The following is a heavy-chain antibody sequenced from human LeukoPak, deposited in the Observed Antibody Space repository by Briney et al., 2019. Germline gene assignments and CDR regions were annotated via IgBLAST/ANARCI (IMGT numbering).Heavy chain of an antibody. CDR3: ARSPWLGFELTGAFDI. J-gene: IGHJ3*02. Sequence: ASVKVSCKASGYTFTSYDINWVRQATGQGLEWMGWMNPNSGNTGYAQKFQGRVTMTRNTSISTAYMELSSLRSEDTAVYYCARSPWLGFELTGAFDIWGQGTMVTVSS. V-gene: IGHV1-8*01. D-gene: IGHD3-9*01. CDR2: MNPNSGNT. CDR1: GYTFTSYD.